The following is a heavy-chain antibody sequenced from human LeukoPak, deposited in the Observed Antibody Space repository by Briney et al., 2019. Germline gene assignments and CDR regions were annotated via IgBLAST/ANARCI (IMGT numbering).Heavy chain of an antibody. V-gene: IGHV3-48*04. CDR2: ISSSSSTI. CDR1: GFTFSSYS. Sequence: GGSLRLSCAASGFTFSSYSMNWVRQAPGKGLEWVSYISSSSSTIYYADSVKGRFTISRDNAKNSLYLQMNSLRAEDTAVYYCARLGVDSGYKLLYYFDYWGQGTLVTVSS. J-gene: IGHJ4*02. CDR3: ARLGVDSGYKLLYYFDY. D-gene: IGHD5-12*01.